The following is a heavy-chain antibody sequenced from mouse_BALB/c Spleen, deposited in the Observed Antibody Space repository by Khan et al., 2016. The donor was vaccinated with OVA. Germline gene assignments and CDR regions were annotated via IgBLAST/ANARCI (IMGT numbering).Heavy chain of an antibody. CDR1: GFTFSSFG. CDR2: ISTGSSTI. J-gene: IGHJ1*01. V-gene: IGHV5-17*02. D-gene: IGHD2-1*01. Sequence: VELVESGGGLVQPGGSRKLSCAASGFTFSSFGMHWVRQAPKKGLEWVAYISTGSSTIYYVHTVKGRFTITRDNPKNTLFLQLTSLRSEDTAVYYCARWGRNFPWYFDFWGAGTSVTVSS. CDR3: ARWGRNFPWYFDF.